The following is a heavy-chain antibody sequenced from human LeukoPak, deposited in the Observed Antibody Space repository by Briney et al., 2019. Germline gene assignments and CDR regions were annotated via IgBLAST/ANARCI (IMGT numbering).Heavy chain of an antibody. J-gene: IGHJ6*02. V-gene: IGHV4-59*12. Sequence: SETLSLTCTVSGGSISSYYWSWIRQPPGKGLEWIGYIYYSGSTYYNPSLKSRVTISVDTSKNQFSLKLSSVTAADTAVYYCARDFLRGGYGMDVWGQGTTVTVSS. D-gene: IGHD3-10*01. CDR1: GGSISSYY. CDR2: IYYSGST. CDR3: ARDFLRGGYGMDV.